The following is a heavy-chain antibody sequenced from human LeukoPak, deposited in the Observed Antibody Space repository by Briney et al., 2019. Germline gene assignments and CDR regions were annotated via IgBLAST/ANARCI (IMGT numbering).Heavy chain of an antibody. D-gene: IGHD3-10*01. CDR2: IWYDGSNK. V-gene: IGHV3-33*08. Sequence: GGSLRLSCAASGFTVSSNYVNWVRQAPGKGLEWVAVIWYDGSNKYYADSVKGRFTISRDNSKNTLYLQMNSLRAEDTAVYYCARAGSVDAFDIWGQGTMVTVSS. CDR3: ARAGSVDAFDI. J-gene: IGHJ3*02. CDR1: GFTVSSNY.